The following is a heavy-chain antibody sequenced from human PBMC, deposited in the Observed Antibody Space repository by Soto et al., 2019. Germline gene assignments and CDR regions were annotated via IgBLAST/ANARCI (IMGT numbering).Heavy chain of an antibody. V-gene: IGHV4-30-4*08. CDR3: ARDTRITIVLVVPPTYGKDV. Sequence: TLSLTCTVSGGSISSGDYYWGLILQPAGRGLEWIWYIYYSGSTYYNPSLKSRVAISVDTSKTQFSLKLSSVSAGDTAVFYRARDTRITIVLVVPPTYGKDVWRQGTAVTVSS. J-gene: IGHJ6*02. D-gene: IGHD3-22*01. CDR2: IYYSGST. CDR1: GGSISSGDYY.